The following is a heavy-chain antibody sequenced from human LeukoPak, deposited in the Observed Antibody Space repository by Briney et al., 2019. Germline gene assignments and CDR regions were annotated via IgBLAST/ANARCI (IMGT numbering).Heavy chain of an antibody. CDR1: GASISSGDYH. Sequence: SETLSLTCTVSGASISSGDYHWNWIRQPPGKGLEWIGFIHDSGSTYYNPSLKSRVTISVDTSKNQFSLKLSSVTAADTAVYYCARDGPTYYYDSSGWNWFDPWGQGTLVTVSS. D-gene: IGHD3-22*01. CDR3: ARDGPTYYYDSSGWNWFDP. V-gene: IGHV4-30-4*01. CDR2: IHDSGST. J-gene: IGHJ5*02.